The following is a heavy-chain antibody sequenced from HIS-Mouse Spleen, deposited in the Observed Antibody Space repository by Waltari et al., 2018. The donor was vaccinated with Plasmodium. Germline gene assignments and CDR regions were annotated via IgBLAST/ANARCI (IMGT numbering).Heavy chain of an antibody. CDR2: IKQDGREK. CDR1: GSPFSRYW. V-gene: IGHV3-7*01. J-gene: IGHJ2*01. Sequence: EVELVESGGGLVQPGGSLGLSCPAPGSPFSRYWWSGVGQGPGKGREWVANIKQDGREKYYVDSVKGRFTISRDNAKNSLYLQMNSLRAEDTAVYYCASSWYWYFDLWGRGTLVTVSS. CDR3: ASSWYWYFDL. D-gene: IGHD6-13*01.